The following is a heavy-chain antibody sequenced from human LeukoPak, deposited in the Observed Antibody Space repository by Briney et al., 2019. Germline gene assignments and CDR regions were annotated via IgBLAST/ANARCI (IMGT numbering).Heavy chain of an antibody. D-gene: IGHD3-22*01. CDR2: IRSKAYGGTT. CDR1: GFTFGDYA. V-gene: IGHV3-49*03. CDR3: TREGYYYDSSGYYYTDY. Sequence: SLRLSCTASGFTFGDYAMSWFRQAPGKGLEWVGFIRSKAYGGTTEYAASVKGRFTISRDDSKSIAYLQMNSLKTEDTAVYYCTREGYYYDSSGYYYTDYWGQGTLVTVSS. J-gene: IGHJ4*02.